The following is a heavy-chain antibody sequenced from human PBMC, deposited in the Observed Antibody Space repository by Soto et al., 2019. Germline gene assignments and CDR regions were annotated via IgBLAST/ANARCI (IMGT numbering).Heavy chain of an antibody. D-gene: IGHD2-21*01. CDR2: IIPILDIT. CDR1: GGPFSRYI. Sequence: QVQLVQSGAEVKKPGSPVKVSCKASGGPFSRYIITCVRQAPGQGLECMGRIIPILDITYYAQRFQGRDTITAEKSTRTAYSALSGLRSEDSAVESCEKSPHPGSATYSYYGMDIWGQGTTVTVSS. CDR3: EKSPHPGSATYSYYGMDI. V-gene: IGHV1-69*02. J-gene: IGHJ6*02.